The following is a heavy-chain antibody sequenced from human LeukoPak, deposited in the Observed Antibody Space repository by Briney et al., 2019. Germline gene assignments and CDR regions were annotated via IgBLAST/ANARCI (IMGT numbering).Heavy chain of an antibody. CDR1: GYTFSAYY. D-gene: IGHD1-7*01. J-gene: IGHJ5*02. V-gene: IGHV1-18*04. CDR3: ARDSGITGTNWFDP. CDR2: ISAYNGNT. Sequence: ASVKVSCKTSGYTFSAYYIHWVRQAPGQGLEWMGWISAYNGNTNYAQKLQGRVTMTTDTSTSTAYMELRSLRSDDTAVYYCARDSGITGTNWFDPWGQGTLVTVSS.